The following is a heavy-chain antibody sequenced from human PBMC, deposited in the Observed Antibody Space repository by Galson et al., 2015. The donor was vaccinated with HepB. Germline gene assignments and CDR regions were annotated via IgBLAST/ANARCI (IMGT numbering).Heavy chain of an antibody. CDR2: ISGSGDNT. CDR1: EFTFNNYA. CDR3: AKAMAYLGPDCYFFDY. J-gene: IGHJ4*02. D-gene: IGHD2-21*01. Sequence: SLRLSCAASEFTFNNYAMSWVRRTPGKGLEWVSGISGSGDNTYYADSVKGRFTISRDNSKNTLYLQMNSLRAEDTAVYYCAKAMAYLGPDCYFFDYWGQGILVSVSS. V-gene: IGHV3-23*01.